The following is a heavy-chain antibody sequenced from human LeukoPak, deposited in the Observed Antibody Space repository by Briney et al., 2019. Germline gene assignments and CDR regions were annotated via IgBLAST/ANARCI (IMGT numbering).Heavy chain of an antibody. J-gene: IGHJ4*02. D-gene: IGHD3-10*01. CDR2: ISGSGGAT. V-gene: IGHV3-23*01. Sequence: TGGSLRLSCAASGFTFNTYGMSWVRQAPGKGLEWVSGISGSGGATYYADSVKGRFTISRDDPHNTLYLQMNSLRAEDTAVYFCARGGVDYYGSGTYYLMYYFGNWGQGALVTVSS. CDR1: GFTFNTYG. CDR3: ARGGVDYYGSGTYYLMYYFGN.